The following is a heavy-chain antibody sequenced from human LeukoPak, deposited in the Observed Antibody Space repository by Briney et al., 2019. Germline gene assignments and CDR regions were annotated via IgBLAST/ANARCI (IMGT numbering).Heavy chain of an antibody. Sequence: KSGGSLRLSCTVSGFTVSTNSMSWVRQAPGKGLEWVSFIYSDNTHYSDSVKGRFTISRDNSKNTLYLQMNSLRAEDTAVYYCARRAGAYSHPYDYWGQGTLDTVSS. J-gene: IGHJ4*02. V-gene: IGHV3-53*01. D-gene: IGHD4/OR15-4a*01. CDR3: ARRAGAYSHPYDY. CDR1: GFTVSTNS. CDR2: IYSDNT.